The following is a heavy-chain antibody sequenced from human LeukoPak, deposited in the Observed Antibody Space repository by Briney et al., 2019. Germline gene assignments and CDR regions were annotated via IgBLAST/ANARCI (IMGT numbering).Heavy chain of an antibody. V-gene: IGHV4-59*01. J-gene: IGHJ4*02. CDR3: ARVGSGCFDY. CDR2: IYYSGNT. D-gene: IGHD1-26*01. Sequence: SETLSLTCTVSGGSISSYYWSWIRQPPGKGLEWIGYIYYSGNTNCNPSLKSRVTISIDTSKNQFSLKLSSVTAADTAVYYCARVGSGCFDYWGQGTRVTVSS. CDR1: GGSISSYY.